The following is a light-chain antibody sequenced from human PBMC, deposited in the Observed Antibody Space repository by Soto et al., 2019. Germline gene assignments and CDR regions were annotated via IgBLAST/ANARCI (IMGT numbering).Light chain of an antibody. J-gene: IGKJ1*01. Sequence: DVQLTQSPSSLSSSVGDIFSITCGASQSITGHLNWYQHRPGKAPKLLIYKASSLESGVPSRFSGSGSGTEFTLTISSLQPDDFATYYCQQYNSYSWTFGQGTKVDI. V-gene: IGKV1-5*03. CDR3: QQYNSYSWT. CDR1: QSITGH. CDR2: KAS.